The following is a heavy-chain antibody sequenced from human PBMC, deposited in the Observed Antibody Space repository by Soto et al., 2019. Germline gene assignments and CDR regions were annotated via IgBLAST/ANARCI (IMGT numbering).Heavy chain of an antibody. CDR2: ISSSSSTI. CDR1: GFTFSSYS. Sequence: SCAASGFTFSSYSMNWVRQAPGKGLEWVSYISSSSSTIYYADSMKGRFTISRDNSKNTLYLQMNSLRVEDTAVYYCAKENEGTGYTSIDHWGQGTLLTFS. D-gene: IGHD3-16*02. J-gene: IGHJ4*02. CDR3: AKENEGTGYTSIDH. V-gene: IGHV3-48*01.